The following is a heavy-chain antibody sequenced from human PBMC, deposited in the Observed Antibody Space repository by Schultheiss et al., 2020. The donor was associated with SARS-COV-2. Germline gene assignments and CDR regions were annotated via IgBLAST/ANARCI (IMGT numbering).Heavy chain of an antibody. CDR2: IYYSGST. CDR3: ARVDGSGKGIHY. Sequence: SETLSLTCTVSGGSVSSGSYYWSWIRQPPGKGLEWIAYIYYSGSTNYNPSLKSRVTISVDTSKNQFSLKLSSVTAADTAVYYCARVDGSGKGIHYWGQGTLVTVSS. J-gene: IGHJ4*02. CDR1: GGSVSSGSYY. V-gene: IGHV4-61*01. D-gene: IGHD3-10*01.